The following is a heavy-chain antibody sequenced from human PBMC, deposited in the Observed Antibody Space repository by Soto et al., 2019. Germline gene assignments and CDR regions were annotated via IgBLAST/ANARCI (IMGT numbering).Heavy chain of an antibody. CDR3: ARIGGLGEVSPYFDH. D-gene: IGHD3-16*01. J-gene: IGHJ4*02. CDR1: RGSMSNFF. CDR2: ISYSGTT. Sequence: QVQLQEWGPRLVKPSETLSVTCTVSRGSMSNFFWTWIRQPPGRGLEWIGYISYSGTTNYNASLKSRVTISVDTSANQFSLRVRSVTAADTAVYYCARIGGLGEVSPYFDHWGQGALVTVSS. V-gene: IGHV4-59*01.